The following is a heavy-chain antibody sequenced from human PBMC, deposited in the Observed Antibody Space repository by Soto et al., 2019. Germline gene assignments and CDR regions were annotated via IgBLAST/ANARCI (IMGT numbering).Heavy chain of an antibody. D-gene: IGHD3-22*01. V-gene: IGHV1-2*02. CDR3: VPHHHDSSGYFDS. Sequence: ASVKVSCKASGYTFTGNYMHWVRQAPGQGLEWMGWINPRNGATKYAQNFQGRVTLTWDTSITTAYMDLSRLRFDDTAVVYCVPHHHDSSGYFDSWGQGTLVTVSS. J-gene: IGHJ4*02. CDR1: GYTFTGNY. CDR2: INPRNGAT.